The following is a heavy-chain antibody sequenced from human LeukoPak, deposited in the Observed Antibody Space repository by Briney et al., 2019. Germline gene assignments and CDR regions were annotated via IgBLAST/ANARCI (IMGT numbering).Heavy chain of an antibody. Sequence: TFSIYAMSWVRQAPGKGLEWIGSIYYSGSTYYNPSLKSRVTISVDTSKNQFSLKLSSVTAADTAVYYCARHAGDIVVVPAAILYFDYWGQGTLVTVSS. CDR3: ARHAGDIVVVPAAILYFDY. J-gene: IGHJ4*02. D-gene: IGHD2-2*02. CDR1: TFSIYA. V-gene: IGHV4-39*01. CDR2: IYYSGST.